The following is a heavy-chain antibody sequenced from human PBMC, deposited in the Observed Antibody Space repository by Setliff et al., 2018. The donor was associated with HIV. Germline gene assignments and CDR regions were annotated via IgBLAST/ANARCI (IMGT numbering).Heavy chain of an antibody. D-gene: IGHD3-22*01. CDR3: AKDIGYYDSSVYFSPLNGFDI. J-gene: IGHJ3*02. CDR2: MSGSGST. CDR1: GFTFGNYA. V-gene: IGHV3-23*01. Sequence: GSLRLSCEASGFTFGNYAMSWVRQAPGKGLEWVAAMSGSGSTYYADSVKGRFTISRDNSKNTLYLQMSSLRADDTAVYYCAKDIGYYDSSVYFSPLNGFDIWGQGTMVTVSS.